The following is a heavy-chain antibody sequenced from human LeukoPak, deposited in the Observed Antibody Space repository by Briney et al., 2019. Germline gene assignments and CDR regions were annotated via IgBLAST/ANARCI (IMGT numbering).Heavy chain of an antibody. CDR1: GGSFSGYY. CDR2: IYHSGTT. D-gene: IGHD3-22*01. Sequence: PSETLSLTCAVYGGSFSGYYWSWIRQPPGKGLEWIGSIYHSGTTYYNPSLKSRVTISVDTSMNQFSLKLSSVTAADTAVYYCARFTYYYDSSGPGNWFDPWGQGTLVTVSS. CDR3: ARFTYYYDSSGPGNWFDP. J-gene: IGHJ5*02. V-gene: IGHV4-34*01.